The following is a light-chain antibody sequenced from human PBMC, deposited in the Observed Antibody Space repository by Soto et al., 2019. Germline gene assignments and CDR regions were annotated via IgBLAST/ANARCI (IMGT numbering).Light chain of an antibody. CDR3: GLFISTATWV. V-gene: IGLV2-18*01. J-gene: IGLJ3*02. Sequence: QSPLTQPPSVSGSPGQSVTIYCTVTSSDVGDYEHVSWYQQAPGTAPKLLISDVINRPSGVSDRFSGSRSGNTASLTISGLQPEDDAADYCGLFISTATWVFGGG. CDR2: DVI. CDR1: SSDVGDYEH.